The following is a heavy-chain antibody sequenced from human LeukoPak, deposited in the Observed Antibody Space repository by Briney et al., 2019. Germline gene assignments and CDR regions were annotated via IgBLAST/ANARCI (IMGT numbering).Heavy chain of an antibody. CDR3: ARWATAMVLDY. CDR1: GGSFSGYY. J-gene: IGHJ4*02. CDR2: INHSGST. Sequence: SETLSLTCAVYGGSFSGYYWSWIRQPPGKGLEWIGEINHSGSTNYNPPLKSRVTISVDTSKNQFSLKLSSVTAADTAVYYCARWATAMVLDYWGQGTLVTVSS. V-gene: IGHV4-34*01. D-gene: IGHD5-18*01.